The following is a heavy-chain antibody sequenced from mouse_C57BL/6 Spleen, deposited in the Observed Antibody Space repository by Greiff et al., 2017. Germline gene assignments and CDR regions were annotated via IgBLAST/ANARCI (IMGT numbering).Heavy chain of an antibody. Sequence: QVQLQQSGAELVKPGASVKLSCKASGYTFTSYWMHWVKQRPGQGLEWIGMIHPNSGSTNYNEKFKSKATLTVDKSSSTAYMQLSSLTSEDSAVYYCARSYYSNYLFAYWGQGTLVTVSA. J-gene: IGHJ3*01. CDR1: GYTFTSYW. CDR2: IHPNSGST. D-gene: IGHD2-5*01. CDR3: ARSYYSNYLFAY. V-gene: IGHV1-64*01.